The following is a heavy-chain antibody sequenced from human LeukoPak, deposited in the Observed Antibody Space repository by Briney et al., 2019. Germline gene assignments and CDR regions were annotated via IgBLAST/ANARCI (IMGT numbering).Heavy chain of an antibody. D-gene: IGHD3-16*01. CDR1: GGSFSNGNFY. Sequence: LETLSLTCTVSGGSFSNGNFYWSWLRQPPGKALEWLGYIYYTGSAYYSPSLEGRVRISVDTSKNQFSLKLNSVTAADTAVYYCARHYGPWGQGTLVTVSS. J-gene: IGHJ5*02. CDR3: ARHYGP. V-gene: IGHV4-61*01. CDR2: IYYTGSA.